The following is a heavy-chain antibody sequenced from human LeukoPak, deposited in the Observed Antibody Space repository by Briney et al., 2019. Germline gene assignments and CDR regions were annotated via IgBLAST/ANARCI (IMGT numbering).Heavy chain of an antibody. CDR3: AKTGSSGWYVEY. Sequence: PGGPLSLSCAASGFTFHSYGLQWVRQAPGKGLDWVAFIRYDGTTKYYADSVKGRVTISRDNSKNTLYLQMNSLRAEDTAVYYCAKTGSSGWYVEYWGQGTLVTVSS. CDR2: IRYDGTTK. J-gene: IGHJ4*02. D-gene: IGHD6-19*01. CDR1: GFTFHSYG. V-gene: IGHV3-30*02.